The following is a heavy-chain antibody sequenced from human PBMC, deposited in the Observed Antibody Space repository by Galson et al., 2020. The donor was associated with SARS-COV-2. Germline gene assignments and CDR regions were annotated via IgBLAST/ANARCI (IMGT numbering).Heavy chain of an antibody. CDR2: IKGDGSET. V-gene: IGHV3-7*01. Sequence: GEPLRLSCEVSGFTYNDFWMSWFRQPPEKRLEWVANIKGDGSETHYAEFVKGRFSISRDNAANSLYLQMTSLRVEDAAVYYCSGEGWQCGYWGQGTRVTFSS. J-gene: IGHJ4*02. CDR3: SGEGWQCGY. CDR1: GFTYNDFW. D-gene: IGHD6-19*01.